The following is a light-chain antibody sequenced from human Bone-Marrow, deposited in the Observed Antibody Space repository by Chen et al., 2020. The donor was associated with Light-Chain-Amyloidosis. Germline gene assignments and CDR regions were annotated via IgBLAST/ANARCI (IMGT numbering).Light chain of an antibody. CDR3: QSADNSGIWV. V-gene: IGLV3-25*03. CDR1: TLPRQY. Sequence: SYDLTQPPSVSVSPGQTARITCSGDTLPRQYAYWFQQRPGQAPVLVIYKDTERPSGIPERFSGSSSGTTVTLTISGGQAEDEADYYCQSADNSGIWVFGGGTKLTAL. CDR2: KDT. J-gene: IGLJ3*02.